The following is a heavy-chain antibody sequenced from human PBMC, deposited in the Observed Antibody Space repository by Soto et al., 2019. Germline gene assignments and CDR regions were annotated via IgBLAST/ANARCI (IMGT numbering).Heavy chain of an antibody. Sequence: QVQLVESGGGVVQPGRSLRLSCAASGFTFSTYGMHWVRQAPGKGLEWVAHISYDGSNKYYADSLKGRFTISRDNSKNTLYLQMNSLRAEDSAVYYCAKEGGTSGWYEGFDYWGQGNLVTVSS. CDR3: AKEGGTSGWYEGFDY. V-gene: IGHV3-30*18. CDR1: GFTFSTYG. D-gene: IGHD6-19*01. J-gene: IGHJ4*02. CDR2: ISYDGSNK.